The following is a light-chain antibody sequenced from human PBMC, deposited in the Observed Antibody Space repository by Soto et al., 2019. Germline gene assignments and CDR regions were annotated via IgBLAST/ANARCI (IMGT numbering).Light chain of an antibody. CDR1: SSDVGNYNL. V-gene: IGLV2-23*01. CDR2: EGS. J-gene: IGLJ1*01. Sequence: QSALTQPASLSVSPGQLITISCTGTSSDVGNYNLVSLYQQHPGKAAKLLSYEGSNRPSGISNRFSGSKSGHTASPTISGLQPEDEADYYCCSYAVSSTYVFGSGTKVTV. CDR3: CSYAVSSTYV.